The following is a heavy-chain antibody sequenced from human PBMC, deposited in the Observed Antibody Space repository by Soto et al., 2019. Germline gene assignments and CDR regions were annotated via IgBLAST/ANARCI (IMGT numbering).Heavy chain of an antibody. Sequence: ASVKVSCKASGYTFTSYAMHWVRQAPGQRLEWMGWINAGNGNTKYSQKFQGRVTITRDTSASTAYMELSSLRSEDTAVYYCARALVTPAAAATHFDDRAQRTPVTVSS. CDR3: ARALVTPAAAATHFDD. CDR2: INAGNGNT. D-gene: IGHD6-13*01. J-gene: IGHJ4*02. CDR1: GYTFTSYA. V-gene: IGHV1-3*01.